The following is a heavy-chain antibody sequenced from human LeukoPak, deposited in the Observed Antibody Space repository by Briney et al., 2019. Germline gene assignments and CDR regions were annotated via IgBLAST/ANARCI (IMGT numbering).Heavy chain of an antibody. J-gene: IGHJ5*02. V-gene: IGHV1-2*06. Sequence: ASVKVSCTASAYTCTGYYIHCLRQAPAQGLEWMRRINPNSGGTNYAQKFQGRVTMTRDTSISTAYMELSRLKPDATAVYYCARVGVDLWFDPWGQGTLVTVSS. CDR1: AYTCTGYY. D-gene: IGHD3/OR15-3a*01. CDR2: INPNSGGT. CDR3: ARVGVDLWFDP.